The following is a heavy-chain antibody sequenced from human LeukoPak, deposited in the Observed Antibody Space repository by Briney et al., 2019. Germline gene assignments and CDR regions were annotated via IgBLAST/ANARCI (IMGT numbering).Heavy chain of an antibody. CDR1: GYNITTYW. J-gene: IGHJ4*02. D-gene: IGHD3-10*01. V-gene: IGHV5-51*01. Sequence: GESLKISCKGSGYNITTYWIGWVRQMPGKGLEWLGIIYPGDSDTRYSPSFQGQVTISADKSISTAHLQWSSLKASDTAIYYCARRSSGSYIDNWGQGTLVTVSS. CDR3: ARRSSGSYIDN. CDR2: IYPGDSDT.